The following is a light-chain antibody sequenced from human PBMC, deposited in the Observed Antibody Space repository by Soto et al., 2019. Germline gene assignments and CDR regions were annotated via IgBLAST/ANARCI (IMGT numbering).Light chain of an antibody. CDR1: SSDVGGYNY. J-gene: IGLJ3*02. CDR2: EVS. V-gene: IGLV2-8*01. CDR3: QSYDSSLSASV. Sequence: QSALTQPPSASGSPGQSVTISCTGTSSDVGGYNYVSWYQQHPGKAPKLIIYEVSERPSGVPDRFSGSKSGSTASLTVSGLQPEDEASYYCQSYDSSLSASVFGGGTKLTVL.